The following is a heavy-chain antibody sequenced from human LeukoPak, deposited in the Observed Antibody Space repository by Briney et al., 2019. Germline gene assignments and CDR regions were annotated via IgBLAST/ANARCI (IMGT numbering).Heavy chain of an antibody. CDR2: TYYRSKWYN. CDR3: AREGVAGFLFDY. Sequence: SQTLSLTCGISRDSVSSNNATWDWIRQSPSRGLEWLGRTYYRSKWYNDYAVSVKSRITINPDTSKNQFSLQLNSVTPEDTAVYYCAREGVAGFLFDYWGPGILVTVSS. J-gene: IGHJ4*02. V-gene: IGHV6-1*01. CDR1: RDSVSSNNAT. D-gene: IGHD6-19*01.